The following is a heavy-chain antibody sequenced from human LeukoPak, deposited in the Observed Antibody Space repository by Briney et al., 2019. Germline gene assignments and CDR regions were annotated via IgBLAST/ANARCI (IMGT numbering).Heavy chain of an antibody. CDR2: IYHSGST. V-gene: IGHV4-59*12. D-gene: IGHD6-13*01. Sequence: PSETLSLTCTVSGGSISSYYWSWIRQPPGKGLEWIGYIYHSGSTYYDPSLKSRVTISVDRSKNQFSLKLSSVTAADTAVYYCASLMEYSSSWYGLGAFDIWGQGTMVTVSS. CDR3: ASLMEYSSSWYGLGAFDI. CDR1: GGSISSYY. J-gene: IGHJ3*02.